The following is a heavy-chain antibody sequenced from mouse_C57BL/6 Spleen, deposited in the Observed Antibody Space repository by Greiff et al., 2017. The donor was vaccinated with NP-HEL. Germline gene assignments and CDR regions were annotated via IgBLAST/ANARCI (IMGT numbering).Heavy chain of an antibody. CDR1: GYSFNGYY. D-gene: IGHD2-3*01. Sequence: VQLKQSGPELVKPGASVKISCKASGYSFNGYYMNWVKQSPEKSLEWIGEINPSTGGTTYNQKLKAKATLTVDKSSSTAYMQRKSLTTEDSAVYYCARKMGGMYYWGEGTSVTVSS. V-gene: IGHV1-42*01. CDR2: INPSTGGT. J-gene: IGHJ4*01. CDR3: ARKMGGMYY.